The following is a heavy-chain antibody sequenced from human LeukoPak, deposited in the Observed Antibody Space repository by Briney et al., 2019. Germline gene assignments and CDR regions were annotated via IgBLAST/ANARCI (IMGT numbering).Heavy chain of an antibody. V-gene: IGHV3-15*01. Sequence: GGSLRLSCAASGFIFSHYWMSWVRQAPGKGLEWVGRIKSKASDGTTDYAAPVKGRFTISRDDPKNTLYLQMNSLKTEDTAVYYCTGGYGSGSYVYYFDYWGQGTLVTVSS. D-gene: IGHD3-10*01. CDR3: TGGYGSGSYVYYFDY. CDR1: GFIFSHYW. CDR2: IKSKASDGTT. J-gene: IGHJ4*02.